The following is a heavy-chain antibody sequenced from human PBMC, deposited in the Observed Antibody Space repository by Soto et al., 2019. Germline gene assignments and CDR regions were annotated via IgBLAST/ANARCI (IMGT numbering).Heavy chain of an antibody. D-gene: IGHD3-10*01. CDR1: GASINSYY. V-gene: IGHV4-59*01. CDR3: ARFWFGGSLDY. Sequence: PSETLSLTCTVSGASINSYYGSWIRQSPGKGLEWIGYIFYSGSTDHNPSLKSRVTISVDTSKNQFSLKLTSVTAADTAVYYCARFWFGGSLDYWGQGILVTVSS. J-gene: IGHJ4*02. CDR2: IFYSGST.